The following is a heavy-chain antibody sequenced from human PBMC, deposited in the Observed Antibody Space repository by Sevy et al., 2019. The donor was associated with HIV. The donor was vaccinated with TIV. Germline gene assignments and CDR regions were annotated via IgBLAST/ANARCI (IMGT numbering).Heavy chain of an antibody. CDR1: GFTFSSYW. CDR3: ARDSGTSSGYAAYFDY. Sequence: GGSLRLSCAASGFTFSSYWMSWVRQAPGKGLEWVANIKQDGSEKYYVNSVKGRFTMSRDNAKNPLYLQMNSLRAEDTAVYYCARDSGTSSGYAAYFDYWGQGTLVTVSS. V-gene: IGHV3-7*01. CDR2: IKQDGSEK. J-gene: IGHJ4*02. D-gene: IGHD5-12*01.